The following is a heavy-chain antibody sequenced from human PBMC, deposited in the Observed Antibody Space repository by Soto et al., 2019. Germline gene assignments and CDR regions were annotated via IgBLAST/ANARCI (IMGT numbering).Heavy chain of an antibody. V-gene: IGHV1-2*02. CDR2: INPNSGGT. J-gene: IGHJ4*02. CDR1: GYPFTGYF. CDR3: ALQKLVSAFDY. Sequence: VSVNGCWKTSGYPFTGYFVHFVRQDPGQGLEWMGWINPNSGGTNYAQKFQGRVTMTRDTSISTAYMELSRLRSDDTAVYYCALQKLVSAFDYWGQGTLVTDSS. D-gene: IGHD6-13*01.